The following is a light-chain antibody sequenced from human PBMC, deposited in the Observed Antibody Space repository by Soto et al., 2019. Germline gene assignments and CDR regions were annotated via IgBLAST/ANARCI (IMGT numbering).Light chain of an antibody. CDR2: GAS. CDR3: QQYGGSPIT. CDR1: QSVSRR. V-gene: IGKV3-20*01. J-gene: IGKJ5*01. Sequence: EVVLTQSPGTLSLSPGDRSTLSFMASQSVSRRLAWYQQRPGQSPRLLISGASMRASGVPVRFIGSGSGTDFTLTITRLEPEDFAVYYCQQYGGSPITFGLGTRLEIK.